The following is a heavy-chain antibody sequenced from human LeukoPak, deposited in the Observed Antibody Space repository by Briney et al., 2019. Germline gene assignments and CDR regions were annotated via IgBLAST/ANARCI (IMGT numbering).Heavy chain of an antibody. J-gene: IGHJ4*02. Sequence: PSETLSLTCAVYGGSFSGYYWSWIRQPPGKGLEWIGEINHSGSTNYNPSLKSRVTISVDTSKNQFSLKLSSVTAADTAVYYCARLPGGKYYDSSGYHYFDYWGQGTLVTVSS. CDR2: INHSGST. V-gene: IGHV4-34*01. D-gene: IGHD3-22*01. CDR1: GGSFSGYY. CDR3: ARLPGGKYYDSSGYHYFDY.